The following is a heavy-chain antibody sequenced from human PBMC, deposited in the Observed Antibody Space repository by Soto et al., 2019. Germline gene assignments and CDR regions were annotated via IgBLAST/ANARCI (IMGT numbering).Heavy chain of an antibody. CDR1: GYSFTSYW. Sequence: GESLKISCKGSGYSFTSYWIGWVRQMPGKGLEWMGIIYPGDSDTRYSPSFQGQVTISADRSISTAYLQWSSLKASDTAMYYCALRVRYCSGGSCYSSRAFDIWGQGTMVTVSS. D-gene: IGHD2-15*01. CDR3: ALRVRYCSGGSCYSSRAFDI. J-gene: IGHJ3*02. V-gene: IGHV5-51*01. CDR2: IYPGDSDT.